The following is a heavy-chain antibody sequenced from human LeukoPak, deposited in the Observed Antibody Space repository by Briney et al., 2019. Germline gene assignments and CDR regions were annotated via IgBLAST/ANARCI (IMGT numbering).Heavy chain of an antibody. CDR1: GGSISTSSYY. Sequence: SETLSLTCTVSGGSISTSSYYWGWIRQPPGKGLEWIGSIYYSGSTYYNPPLKSRVTISVDTSKNQFSLKLSSVTAADTAVYYCARDGRIRGMDVWGQGTTVTVSS. V-gene: IGHV4-39*07. CDR2: IYYSGST. D-gene: IGHD2-15*01. CDR3: ARDGRIRGMDV. J-gene: IGHJ6*02.